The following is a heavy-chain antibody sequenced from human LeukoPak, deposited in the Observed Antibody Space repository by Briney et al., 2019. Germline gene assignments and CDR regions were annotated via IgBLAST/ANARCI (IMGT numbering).Heavy chain of an antibody. V-gene: IGHV3-7*01. CDR3: ARRYMATSAEDFEY. CDR1: GFTFRNYW. Sequence: GGSLRLSCAVSGFTFRNYWMSWVRQAPGKGLEWVANIKPDESEKSYVDSVKGRFTISRDNANNSLYLQMNSLRAEDTAVYYCARRYMATSAEDFEYWGQGTLVIVSS. D-gene: IGHD5-24*01. J-gene: IGHJ4*02. CDR2: IKPDESEK.